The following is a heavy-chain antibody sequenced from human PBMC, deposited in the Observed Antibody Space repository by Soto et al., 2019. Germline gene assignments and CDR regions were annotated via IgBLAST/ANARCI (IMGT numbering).Heavy chain of an antibody. CDR3: ASDHLTGYYFGPYRIKNHFDY. CDR2: ISGSGGST. J-gene: IGHJ4*02. CDR1: GFTFSSYA. Sequence: GGSLRLSCAASGFTFSSYAMSWVRQAPGKGLEWVSAISGSGGSTYYADSVKGRFTISRDNSKNTLYLQMNSLRAEDTAVYYCASDHLTGYYFGPYRIKNHFDYWGQGTLVTVSS. D-gene: IGHD3-9*01. V-gene: IGHV3-23*01.